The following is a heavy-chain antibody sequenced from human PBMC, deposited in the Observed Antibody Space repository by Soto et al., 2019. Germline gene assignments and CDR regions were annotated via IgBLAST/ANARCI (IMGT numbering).Heavy chain of an antibody. V-gene: IGHV3-15*01. CDR2: IKSKTDGETT. D-gene: IGHD6-6*01. CDR3: TTGPRYASSSGIMDY. J-gene: IGHJ4*02. Sequence: EVQLVESGGGLVKPGGSLRLSCAASEFSLSNAWMSWVRQAPGKGLEWVGRIKSKTDGETTDYAAPVKGRFTISRDDSETTLFLQMSSLKTEDTAVYYCTTGPRYASSSGIMDYLGQGTLVTVSS. CDR1: EFSLSNAW.